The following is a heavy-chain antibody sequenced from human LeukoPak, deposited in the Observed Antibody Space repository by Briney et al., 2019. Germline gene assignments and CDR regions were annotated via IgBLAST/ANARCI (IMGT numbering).Heavy chain of an antibody. J-gene: IGHJ4*02. V-gene: IGHV3-7*01. CDR1: GFTFSNYW. Sequence: PGGSLRLSCAASGFTFSNYWMSWVRQAPGKGLEWVANIKEDGSERYYVDSVEGRFTISRDNAKNSLYLQMNSLRAEDTAVYYCARARNYYDSSGRYYFDYWGQGTLVTVSS. D-gene: IGHD3-22*01. CDR3: ARARNYYDSSGRYYFDY. CDR2: IKEDGSER.